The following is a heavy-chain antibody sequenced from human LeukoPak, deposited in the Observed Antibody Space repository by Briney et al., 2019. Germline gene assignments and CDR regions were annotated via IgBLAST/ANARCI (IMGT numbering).Heavy chain of an antibody. CDR3: ARGWGPAYCGGDCHRHFDY. Sequence: PSQTLSLTCVVSGDSISSGGYSWNWIRQPPGTGLEWIGYMYNSGTTSYNPSLKSRVTMSVDTSKNQFSLKLSSVTAADTALYYCARGWGPAYCGGDCHRHFDYWGQGTLVTVSS. CDR2: MYNSGTT. J-gene: IGHJ4*02. V-gene: IGHV4-30-4*07. D-gene: IGHD2-21*02. CDR1: GDSISSGGYS.